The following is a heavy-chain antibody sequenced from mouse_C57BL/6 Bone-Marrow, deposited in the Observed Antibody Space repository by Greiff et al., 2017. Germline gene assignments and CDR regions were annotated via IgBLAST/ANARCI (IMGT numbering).Heavy chain of an antibody. D-gene: IGHD1-1*01. Sequence: VQLQQSGAELVKPGASVKMSCKASGYTFTSYCIHWVKQRPGQGLEWIGFIYPGNGSTKYNEKFKGKATLTADKSSSTAYMQLSSLTSEDSAIYYCARADGTSYCFDYWGKGTTVTVSS. CDR2: IYPGNGST. CDR1: GYTFTSYC. CDR3: ARADGTSYCFDY. J-gene: IGHJ2*01. V-gene: IGHV1S12*01.